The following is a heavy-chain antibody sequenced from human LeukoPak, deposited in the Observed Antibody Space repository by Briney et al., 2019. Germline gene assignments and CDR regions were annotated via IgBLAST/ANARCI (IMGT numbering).Heavy chain of an antibody. CDR3: ARVRWLVRPFDI. CDR1: GFTVSSNY. V-gene: IGHV3-53*01. Sequence: GGSLRLSCAASGFTVSSNYMSWVRQARGKGLEWVSVIYSGGSTYYADSVRGRFTISRDNSKNTLYLQMNSLRAEDTAVYYCARVRWLVRPFDIWGQGTMVTVSS. J-gene: IGHJ3*02. D-gene: IGHD6-19*01. CDR2: IYSGGST.